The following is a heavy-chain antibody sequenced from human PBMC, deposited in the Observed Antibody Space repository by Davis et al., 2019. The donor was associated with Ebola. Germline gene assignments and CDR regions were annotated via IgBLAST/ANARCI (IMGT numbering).Heavy chain of an antibody. CDR3: ARSEDSSGYYIPDY. D-gene: IGHD3-22*01. V-gene: IGHV3-21*01. J-gene: IGHJ4*02. Sequence: GESLKISCAASGFTFSSYSMNWVRQAPGKGLEWVSSISRSGSYIYYADSMKGRFTISRDNTKNSLYLQMNSLRAEDTAVYYCARSEDSSGYYIPDYWGQGTLVTVSS. CDR2: ISRSGSYI. CDR1: GFTFSSYS.